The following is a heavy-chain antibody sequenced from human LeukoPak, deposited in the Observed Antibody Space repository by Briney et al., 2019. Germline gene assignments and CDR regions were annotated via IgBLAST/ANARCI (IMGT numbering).Heavy chain of an antibody. CDR1: GGTFSSYA. CDR2: IIPIFGTA. V-gene: IGHV1-69*13. D-gene: IGHD6-19*01. CDR3: ARDLRAVAARGGYFDY. Sequence: GASVKVSCKASGGTFSSYASSWVRQAPGQGLKWMGGIIPIFGTANYAQKFQGRVTITADESTSTAYMELSSLRSEDTAVYYCARDLRAVAARGGYFDYWGQGTLVTVSS. J-gene: IGHJ4*02.